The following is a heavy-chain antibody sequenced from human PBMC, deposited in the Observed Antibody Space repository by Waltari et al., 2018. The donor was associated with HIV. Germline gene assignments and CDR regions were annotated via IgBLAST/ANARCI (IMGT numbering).Heavy chain of an antibody. CDR2: INPNNCVT. CDR3: ARGESGKKWLSPYNWFDP. CDR1: ENNFRDYN. Sequence: GLLVQSAADGRKPGASLQVAGTAYENNFRDYNNHWWRQAPGQGLELMDLINPNNCVTNSARKFHDRLTMTIDTSVTTAYLDLGRLTSDDTAVYYCARGESGKKWLSPYNWFDPWGQGTLVTVSS. J-gene: IGHJ5*02. D-gene: IGHD6-19*01. V-gene: IGHV1-2*02.